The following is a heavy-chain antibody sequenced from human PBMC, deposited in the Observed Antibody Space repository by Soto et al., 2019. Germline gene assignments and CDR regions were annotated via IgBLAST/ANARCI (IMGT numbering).Heavy chain of an antibody. CDR3: AAGGGLPRYY. D-gene: IGHD5-12*01. J-gene: IGHJ4*02. CDR2: IYHSGST. Sequence: QLQLQESGSGLVKPSQTLSLTCAVSGGSISSGGYSCIWIRQPPGKGLVWIGYIYHSGSTYYNPSLKSRVTISVDRSKNQFSLKLSSVTAADTAVYYCAAGGGLPRYYWGQGTLVTVSS. V-gene: IGHV4-30-2*01. CDR1: GGSISSGGYS.